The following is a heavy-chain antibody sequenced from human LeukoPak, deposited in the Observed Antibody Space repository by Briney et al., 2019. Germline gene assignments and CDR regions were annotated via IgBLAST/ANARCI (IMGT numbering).Heavy chain of an antibody. CDR3: ARDPYSTYGMDV. CDR2: IYYSGST. CDR1: GGSISSSSYY. Sequence: SETLSLTCTVSGGSISSSSYYWGWIRQPPGKGLEWIGSIYYSGSTYYNPSLKSRVTISVDTSKNQFSLKLSSVTAADTAVYYCARDPYSTYGMDVWGQGTTVTVSS. V-gene: IGHV4-39*07. D-gene: IGHD2/OR15-2a*01. J-gene: IGHJ6*02.